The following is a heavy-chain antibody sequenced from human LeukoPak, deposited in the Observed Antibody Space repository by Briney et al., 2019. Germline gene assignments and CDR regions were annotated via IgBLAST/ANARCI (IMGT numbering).Heavy chain of an antibody. CDR2: ISSSGGST. V-gene: IGHV3-23*01. CDR1: GFTFSSSA. D-gene: IGHD6-6*01. J-gene: IGHJ4*02. Sequence: GGSLRLSCAASGFTFSSSAMSWVRQAPGKGLEWVSVISSSGGSTYYADSVKGRFTISRDNSKNTLYLQMNSLRAEVTAVYYCAKGSRSIAVGNLCDYWGQGTLVTVSS. CDR3: AKGSRSIAVGNLCDY.